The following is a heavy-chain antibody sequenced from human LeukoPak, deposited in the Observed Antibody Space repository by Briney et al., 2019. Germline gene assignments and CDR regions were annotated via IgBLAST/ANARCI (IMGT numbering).Heavy chain of an antibody. CDR2: IYPGDSDT. CDR1: GYSFTSYW. CDR3: ARFPLYCSSTSCYTGFDH. D-gene: IGHD2-2*02. V-gene: IGHV5-51*01. Sequence: GESLKISCKGSGYSFTSYWIGWVRQMPGKGLEWMGIIYPGDSDTRYSPSFQGQVTISADKSISTAYLQWSSLRASDTAMYYCARFPLYCSSTSCYTGFDHWGQGTLVTVSS. J-gene: IGHJ4*02.